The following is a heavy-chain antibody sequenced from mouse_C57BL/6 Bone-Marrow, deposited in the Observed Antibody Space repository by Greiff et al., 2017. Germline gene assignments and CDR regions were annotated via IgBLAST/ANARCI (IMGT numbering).Heavy chain of an antibody. CDR1: GFTFSSYG. Sequence: EVKLVESGGDLVKPGGSLKLSCAASGFTFSSYGMSWVRQTPAQRLEWVATISSGGSYTYYPDSVKGRVTISRDNAKNTLYLQMSSLKSEDTAIYYCARLPNTTVVGFDYWGQGTTLTVSS. J-gene: IGHJ2*01. V-gene: IGHV5-6*01. CDR2: ISSGGSYT. D-gene: IGHD1-1*01. CDR3: ARLPNTTVVGFDY.